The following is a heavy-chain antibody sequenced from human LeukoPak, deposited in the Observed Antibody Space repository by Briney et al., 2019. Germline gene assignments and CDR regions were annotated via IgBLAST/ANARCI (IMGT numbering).Heavy chain of an antibody. CDR1: GGSISSYY. J-gene: IGHJ6*02. D-gene: IGHD3-10*01. V-gene: IGHV4-59*08. CDR2: IYYSGST. CDR3: ARLTSMVRGVTRYYGMDV. Sequence: SETLSLTCTVSGGSISSYYWSWIRQPPGKGLEWIGYIYYSGSTNYNPSLKSRVTISVDTSKNQFSLKLTSVTAADTAVYYCARLTSMVRGVTRYYGMDVWGQGTKVTXSS.